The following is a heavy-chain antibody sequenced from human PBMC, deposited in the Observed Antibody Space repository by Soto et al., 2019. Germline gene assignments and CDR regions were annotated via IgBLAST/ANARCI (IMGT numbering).Heavy chain of an antibody. Sequence: GSLRLSCASSGFTFSMYWMHWVRQVPGKGPEWVSRINDDGISTNYADSVKGRFTISRDNAKNTLYLQMNALRVEDTAVYYCTRGPRSTSTGTGAFWGQGTLVTVSS. CDR2: INDDGIST. D-gene: IGHD1-1*01. V-gene: IGHV3-74*01. J-gene: IGHJ4*02. CDR3: TRGPRSTSTGTGAF. CDR1: GFTFSMYW.